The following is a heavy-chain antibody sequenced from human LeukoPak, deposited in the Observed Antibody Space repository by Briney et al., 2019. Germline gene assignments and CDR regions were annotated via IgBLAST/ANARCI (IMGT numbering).Heavy chain of an antibody. D-gene: IGHD2-8*01. CDR3: ARHGGLMVYAIEDLNWFDP. Sequence: SETLSLTCAVSGYSISSGYYWGWIRQPPGKGLEWIGSIYHSGSTYHNPSLKSRVTISVDTSKNQFSLKLSSVTAADTAVYYCARHGGLMVYAIEDLNWFDPWGQGTLVTVSS. V-gene: IGHV4-38-2*01. CDR2: IYHSGST. J-gene: IGHJ5*02. CDR1: GYSISSGYY.